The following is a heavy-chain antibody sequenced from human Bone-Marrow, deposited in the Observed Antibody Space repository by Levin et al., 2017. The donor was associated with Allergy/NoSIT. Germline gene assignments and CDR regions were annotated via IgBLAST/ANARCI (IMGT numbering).Heavy chain of an antibody. Sequence: PSETLSLTCTVSGGSIGSSDYYWRWIRQTPGKGLEWIGCIYYLGHTYYDRSLKSRVAISVDTSKNQLSLKLRSVTAADTAVYYCARGGMYYHDSSGYPFDFWGQGTQVTVSS. D-gene: IGHD3-22*01. J-gene: IGHJ4*02. CDR1: GGSIGSSDYY. V-gene: IGHV4-30-4*01. CDR2: IYYLGHT. CDR3: ARGGMYYHDSSGYPFDF.